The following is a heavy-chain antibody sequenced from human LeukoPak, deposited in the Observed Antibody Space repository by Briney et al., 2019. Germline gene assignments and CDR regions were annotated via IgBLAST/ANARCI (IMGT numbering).Heavy chain of an antibody. CDR3: ARGVDYGFDFDY. D-gene: IGHD4-17*01. Sequence: SETLSLTCTVSGGSISSYYWSWIRQPPGKGLEWIGYIYYSGSTNYNPSLKSRVTISVDTSKNQFSLKLSSMTAADTAVYYCARGVDYGFDFDYWGQGTLVTVSS. CDR1: GGSISSYY. J-gene: IGHJ4*02. CDR2: IYYSGST. V-gene: IGHV4-59*08.